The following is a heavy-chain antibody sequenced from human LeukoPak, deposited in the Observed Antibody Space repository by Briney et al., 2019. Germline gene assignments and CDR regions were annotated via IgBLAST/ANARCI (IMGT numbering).Heavy chain of an antibody. J-gene: IGHJ4*02. CDR2: IYHSGST. V-gene: IGHV4-30-2*01. CDR3: ARDVLYSSYFDY. Sequence: PSQTLSLTCTVSGGSISSGGYYWSWIRQPPGKGLEWIGYIYHSGSTYYNPSFKSRVTISVDRSKNQFSLKLSSVTAADTAVYYCARDVLYSSYFDYWGQGTLVTVSS. CDR1: GGSISSGGYY. D-gene: IGHD6-13*01.